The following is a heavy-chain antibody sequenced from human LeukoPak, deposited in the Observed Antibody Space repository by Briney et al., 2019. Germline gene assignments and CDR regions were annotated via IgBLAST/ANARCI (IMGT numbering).Heavy chain of an antibody. Sequence: PGGSLRLSCAASGFTFRNYAMSWVRQAPGKGLEWVSSISGSSDRTFYADSVKGRFTVSRDNSKNRLFLQMNSLRAEDTALYSCAKVSDIVVVGGFDPWGQGTLVTVSS. CDR3: AKVSDIVVVGGFDP. CDR1: GFTFRNYA. D-gene: IGHD2-15*01. J-gene: IGHJ5*02. V-gene: IGHV3-23*01. CDR2: ISGSSDRT.